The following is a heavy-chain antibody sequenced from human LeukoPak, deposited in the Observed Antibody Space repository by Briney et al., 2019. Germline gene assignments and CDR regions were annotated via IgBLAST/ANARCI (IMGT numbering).Heavy chain of an antibody. V-gene: IGHV4-31*03. Sequence: SETLSLTCTVSGGSISSGGYYWSWIRQHPGKGLEWIGYIYYSGSTFYNPSLKSRVTISLDTSKNQFSLKLSSVTAADTAVYYCARARLLWFGEFEGYWGQGTLVTVSS. J-gene: IGHJ4*02. CDR3: ARARLLWFGEFEGY. CDR2: IYYSGST. CDR1: GGSISSGGYY. D-gene: IGHD3-10*01.